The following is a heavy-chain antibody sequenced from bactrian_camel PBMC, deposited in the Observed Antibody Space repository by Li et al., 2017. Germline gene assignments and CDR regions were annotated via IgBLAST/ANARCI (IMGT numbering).Heavy chain of an antibody. CDR3: LSSLGSDEGY. D-gene: IGHD5*01. J-gene: IGHJ4*01. V-gene: IGHV3S40*01. CDR1: GFTFSSYY. CDR2: IYTGGGST. Sequence: VQLVESGGGLVQPGGSLRLSCSASGFTFSSYYMSWVRQAPGKGLEWVSSIYTGGGSTYYADSVKGRFTISQDNAKNTVYLQMNSLKPEDTAVYYCLSSLGSDEGYWGQGTQVTVS.